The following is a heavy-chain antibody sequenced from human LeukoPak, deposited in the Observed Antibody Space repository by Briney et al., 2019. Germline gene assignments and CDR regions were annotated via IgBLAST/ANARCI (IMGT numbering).Heavy chain of an antibody. V-gene: IGHV5-51*01. Sequence: GEPLRISCQASGYSFISYWIGWVRQMPGKGLEWMGIIYPGDSDTKYSPSFQGQVTFSADKVSNTAYLQWSSLKSSDTAMYYCAREMGSGSRRSFDVWGQGTMVTV. D-gene: IGHD2-8*01. CDR2: IYPGDSDT. CDR1: GYSFISYW. CDR3: AREMGSGSRRSFDV. J-gene: IGHJ3*01.